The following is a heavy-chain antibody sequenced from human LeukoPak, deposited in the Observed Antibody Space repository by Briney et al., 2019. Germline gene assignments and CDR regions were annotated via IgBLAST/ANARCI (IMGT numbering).Heavy chain of an antibody. CDR2: ISSSSSYI. CDR3: ARGDGDTNAFDI. CDR1: GFIFSSYS. J-gene: IGHJ3*02. V-gene: IGHV3-21*01. D-gene: IGHD3-10*01. Sequence: GGSLRLSCAASGFIFSSYSMNWVRQAPGKGLEWVSSISSSSSYIYYADSVKGRFTISRDNAKNSLYLQMNSLRAEDTAVYYCARGDGDTNAFDIWGQGTMVTVSS.